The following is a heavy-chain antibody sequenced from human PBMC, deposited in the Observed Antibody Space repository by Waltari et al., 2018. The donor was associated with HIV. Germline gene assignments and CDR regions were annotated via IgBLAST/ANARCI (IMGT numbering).Heavy chain of an antibody. Sequence: QVHLLQSGAEVHKPGASVKVSCKASGYTFTSYPIQWLRQAPGQRVEWIAWINAGTGNTKYSQNFQGRGTITRDTSASTAYMELSSLRSEDTAVYYCARHNSSWYGTFDHWGQGTLVTVSS. CDR1: GYTFTSYP. D-gene: IGHD6-19*01. CDR2: INAGTGNT. J-gene: IGHJ4*02. V-gene: IGHV1-3*01. CDR3: ARHNSSWYGTFDH.